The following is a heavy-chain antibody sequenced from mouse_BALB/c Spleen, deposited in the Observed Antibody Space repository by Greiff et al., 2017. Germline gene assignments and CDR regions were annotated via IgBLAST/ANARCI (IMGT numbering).Heavy chain of an antibody. CDR1: GFSLTGYG. CDR2: IWGDGST. CDR3: ARGGYYAPLYAMDY. D-gene: IGHD2-3*01. V-gene: IGHV2-6-7*01. Sequence: QVQLKESGPGLVAPSQSLSITCTVSGFSLTGYGVNWVRQPPGKGLEWLGMIWGDGSTDYNSALKSRLSISKDNSKSQVFLKMNSLQTDDTARYYCARGGYYAPLYAMDYWGQGTSVTVSS. J-gene: IGHJ4*01.